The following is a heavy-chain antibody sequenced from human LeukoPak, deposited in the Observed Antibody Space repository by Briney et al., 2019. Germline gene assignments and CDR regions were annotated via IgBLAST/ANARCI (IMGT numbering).Heavy chain of an antibody. Sequence: GGSLRLSCAASGFSFTDAWLSWVRQAPGKGLEWVGRIKKKSEGATTDYAAPVKGRFTISRDDSQITVSLQMNGLKTEDTAVYYCTNHFASWGQGTLITVSS. CDR2: IKKKSEGATT. CDR3: TNHFAS. CDR1: GFSFTDAW. J-gene: IGHJ4*02. D-gene: IGHD3-3*02. V-gene: IGHV3-15*01.